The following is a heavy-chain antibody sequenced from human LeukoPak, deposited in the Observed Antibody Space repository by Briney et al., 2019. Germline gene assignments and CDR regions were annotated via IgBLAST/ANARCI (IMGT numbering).Heavy chain of an antibody. CDR2: IYYSGNT. V-gene: IGHV4-39*01. D-gene: IGHD2/OR15-2a*01. CDR1: GGSISSINYY. J-gene: IGHJ4*02. Sequence: SETLSLTCTVSGGSISSINYYWGWIRQPPGKGLEWIGTIYYSGNTYHNPSLMSRVTISTDTSKNQLSLRLSSVTAADTAVYYCARHVHNREFDYWGQGTLATVSS. CDR3: ARHVHNREFDY.